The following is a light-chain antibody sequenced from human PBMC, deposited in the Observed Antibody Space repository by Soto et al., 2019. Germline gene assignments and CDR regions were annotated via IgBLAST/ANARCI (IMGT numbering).Light chain of an antibody. V-gene: IGLV2-23*01. Sequence: QSALTQPASVSGSPGQSITISCTGTVGLVSRYQQHPGKVPKLIIYDDTKRPSGVSSRFSGSKSGNTASLTISGLQTEEEADYYCCLYVGGRTYVFGTGTKVTVL. CDR2: DDT. J-gene: IGLJ1*01. CDR1: VGL. CDR3: CLYVGGRTYV.